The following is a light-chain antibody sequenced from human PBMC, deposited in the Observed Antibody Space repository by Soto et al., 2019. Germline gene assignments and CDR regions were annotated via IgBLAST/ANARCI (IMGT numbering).Light chain of an antibody. CDR2: GAS. Sequence: EIVLTQSPGNLSLSPGERDTLSCRASQSFNSIYLAWYQQKPGQAPRLLIYGASSRATGIPDRFSGSGSGTDFTLTISRLEPEDYAVYYCQQYGSWTFGQGTKVDIK. CDR3: QQYGSWT. J-gene: IGKJ1*01. V-gene: IGKV3-20*01. CDR1: QSFNSIY.